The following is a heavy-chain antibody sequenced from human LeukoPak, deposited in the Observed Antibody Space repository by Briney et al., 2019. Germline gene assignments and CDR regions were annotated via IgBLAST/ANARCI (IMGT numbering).Heavy chain of an antibody. J-gene: IGHJ3*02. Sequence: GRSLRLSCAASAFTASRNYMSGVRQAPRERLEWVSVIYSSGSTYYADSVKGRFTISRDNSKNTLYLQMISLRAEDTAVYYCARDSRTLEYYYDSSGYYAFDIWGQGTMVTVSS. CDR3: ARDSRTLEYYYDSSGYYAFDI. V-gene: IGHV3-66*01. CDR2: IYSSGST. CDR1: AFTASRNY. D-gene: IGHD3-22*01.